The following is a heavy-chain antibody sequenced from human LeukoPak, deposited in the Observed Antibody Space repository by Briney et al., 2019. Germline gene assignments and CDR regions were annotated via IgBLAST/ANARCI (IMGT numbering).Heavy chain of an antibody. J-gene: IGHJ3*02. Sequence: GGSLRLSCAASGFTFSSYSMNWVRQAPGKGLEWVSSISSSSSYIYYADSMKGRFTISRDNAKNSLYLQMNSLRAEDTAAYYCARDFPRDNDAFDIWGQGTMVTVSS. CDR2: ISSSSSYI. CDR3: ARDFPRDNDAFDI. CDR1: GFTFSSYS. V-gene: IGHV3-21*01.